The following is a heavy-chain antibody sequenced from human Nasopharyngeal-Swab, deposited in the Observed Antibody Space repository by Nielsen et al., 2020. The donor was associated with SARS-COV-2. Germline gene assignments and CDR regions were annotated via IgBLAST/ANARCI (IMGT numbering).Heavy chain of an antibody. CDR1: GYTFTSYV. D-gene: IGHD6-19*01. J-gene: IGHJ4*02. Sequence: ASVKVSCMASGYTFTSYVISWVRQAPAQGLEWMGWISAYNCNTNYAQQLQGRVTMTTDTSTNTAYMEQRSLRSDDPAVYYCARMKRLGWLVEGRFDYWGQGTLVTVSS. CDR3: ARMKRLGWLVEGRFDY. CDR2: ISAYNCNT. V-gene: IGHV1-18*01.